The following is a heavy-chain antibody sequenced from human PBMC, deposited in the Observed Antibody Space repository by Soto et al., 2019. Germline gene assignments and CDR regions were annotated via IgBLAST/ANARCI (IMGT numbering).Heavy chain of an antibody. V-gene: IGHV1-18*01. J-gene: IGHJ6*02. CDR3: AMVDVYVTPSPQDV. CDR1: GYTFTRYG. Sequence: QVQLVQSGAEVKNPGASVKVSCKASGYTFTRYGIGWARQAPGQGVEWMRWINTYNGNTNYAQNVQGRVTLTTDTSTSTAYMELRSLRSNDTAIYYCAMVDVYVTPSPQDVWGQGTTVIVSS. CDR2: INTYNGNT. D-gene: IGHD3-16*01.